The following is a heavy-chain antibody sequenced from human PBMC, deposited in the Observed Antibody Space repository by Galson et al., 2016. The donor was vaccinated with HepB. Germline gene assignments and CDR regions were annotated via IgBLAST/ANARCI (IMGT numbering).Heavy chain of an antibody. J-gene: IGHJ3*02. CDR2: VYYTGNS. V-gene: IGHV4-39*01. Sequence: ETLSLTCSVSYGSITTDSHYWDWIRQSPGKGLEWIGSVYYTGNSYYGPSLTSRATISVDTSENHFSLKLTSVTAADTAVFYCARHVSPSDAFDIWGLGTMVTVSA. CDR1: YGSITTDSHY. CDR3: ARHVSPSDAFDI. D-gene: IGHD5/OR15-5a*01.